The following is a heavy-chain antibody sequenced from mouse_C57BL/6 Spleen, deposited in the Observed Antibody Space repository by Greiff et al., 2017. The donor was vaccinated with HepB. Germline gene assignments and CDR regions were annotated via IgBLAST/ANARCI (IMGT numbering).Heavy chain of an antibody. J-gene: IGHJ2*01. CDR3: ARPRPRGRDYFDY. CDR1: GYTFTSYW. V-gene: IGHV1-64*01. CDR2: IHPNSGST. Sequence: VQLQQPGAELVKPGASVKLSCKASGYTFTSYWMHWVKQRPGQGLEWIGMIHPNSGSTNYNEKFKSKATLTVDKSSSTAYMQLSSLTSEDSAVYYCARPRPRGRDYFDYWGQGTTLTVSS. D-gene: IGHD2-12*01.